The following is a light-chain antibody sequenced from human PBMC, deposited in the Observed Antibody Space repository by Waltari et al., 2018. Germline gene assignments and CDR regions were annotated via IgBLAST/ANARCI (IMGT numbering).Light chain of an antibody. J-gene: IGLJ1*01. CDR3: CSYAGTNNFYV. Sequence: QSALTQPPSASGSPGESATISCTGTSSDIGDYDYVFWYQQHPGKCPKLMIYEVIKRPSGVPDRFSGSKSGNTASLTVSGLQAEDEADYYCCSYAGTNNFYVFGTGTKVTVL. CDR2: EVI. CDR1: SSDIGDYDY. V-gene: IGLV2-8*01.